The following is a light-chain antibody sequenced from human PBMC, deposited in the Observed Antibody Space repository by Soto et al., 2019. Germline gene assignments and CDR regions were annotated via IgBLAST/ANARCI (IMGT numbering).Light chain of an antibody. CDR3: QQYGSSPKT. J-gene: IGKJ1*01. CDR1: QSISSSY. V-gene: IGKV3-20*01. CDR2: AAS. Sequence: EIVLTQSPGTLSLSPGERATLSCRVSQSISSSYLAWYQQKPGQAPRLLISAASSRATGTPDRFSGSGSGTDFTLTISRLEPEDFAVYYCQQYGSSPKTFGQGTKVEIK.